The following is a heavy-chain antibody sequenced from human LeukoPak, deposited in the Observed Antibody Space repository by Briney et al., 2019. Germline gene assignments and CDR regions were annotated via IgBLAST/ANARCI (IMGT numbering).Heavy chain of an antibody. J-gene: IGHJ4*02. CDR3: ARDFSGAAAGL. Sequence: GGSLRLSCAASGFTVSSNYMSWVRQAPGKGLEWVSVIYSGGSTYYADSVKGRFTISRDNSKKTLYLQMNSLRAEDTAVYYCARDFSGAAAGLWGQGTLVTVSS. CDR1: GFTVSSNY. CDR2: IYSGGST. D-gene: IGHD6-13*01. V-gene: IGHV3-66*01.